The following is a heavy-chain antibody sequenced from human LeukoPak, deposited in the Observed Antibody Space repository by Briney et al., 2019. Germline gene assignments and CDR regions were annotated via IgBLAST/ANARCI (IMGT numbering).Heavy chain of an antibody. D-gene: IGHD3-22*01. CDR1: GFTVSSNY. CDR3: ARGYPDYYDSSGYYPYLIQDY. J-gene: IGHJ4*02. Sequence: GGSLRLSCAASGFTVSSNYMSWVRQAPGKGLEWVSVIYSGGSTYYADSVKGRFTIFRDNSKNTLYLQMNSLRAEDTAVYYCARGYPDYYDSSGYYPYLIQDYWGQGTLVTVSS. CDR2: IYSGGST. V-gene: IGHV3-53*01.